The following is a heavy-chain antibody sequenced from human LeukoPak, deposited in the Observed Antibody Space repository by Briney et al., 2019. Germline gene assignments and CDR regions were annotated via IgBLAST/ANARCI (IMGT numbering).Heavy chain of an antibody. J-gene: IGHJ4*02. V-gene: IGHV3-53*01. D-gene: IGHD2-8*02. CDR1: GFTVSSNY. CDR3: GASRSRTSGFDY. Sequence: GGSLRLSCAASGFTVSSNYMNWVRQAPGKGLEWVSVIYNDGGTYYADSVKGRFTISRDNSKNTLYLQMNSLRAEDTAVYYCGASRSRTSGFDYWGQGTLVTVSS. CDR2: IYNDGGT.